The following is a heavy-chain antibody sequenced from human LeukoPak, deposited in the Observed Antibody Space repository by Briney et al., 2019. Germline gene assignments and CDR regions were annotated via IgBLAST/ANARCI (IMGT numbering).Heavy chain of an antibody. CDR1: GFTFSSFA. J-gene: IGHJ4*02. CDR3: ARPRDTSMPGGY. V-gene: IGHV3-30-3*01. Sequence: GGSLRLSCAASGFTFSSFAFHWVRQAPGKGLEWVAVISYDGSNEYYADSVKGRFIISRDSSKNTLYLQMNSLRAEDTAVYYCARPRDTSMPGGYWGQGTLVTVSS. CDR2: ISYDGSNE. D-gene: IGHD2-2*01.